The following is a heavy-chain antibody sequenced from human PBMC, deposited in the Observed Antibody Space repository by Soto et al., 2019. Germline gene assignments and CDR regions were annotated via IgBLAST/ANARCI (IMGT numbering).Heavy chain of an antibody. V-gene: IGHV3-9*01. D-gene: IGHD3-10*01. CDR1: GFTFDDYA. J-gene: IGHJ3*02. CDR2: ISWNSGSI. CDR3: AKDIRWFGELNDAFDI. Sequence: DVQLVESGGGLVQPGRSLRLSCAASGFTFDDYAMHWVRQAPGKGLEWVSGISWNSGSIGYADSVKGRFTISRDNAKNSLYLQMNSLRAEDTALYYCAKDIRWFGELNDAFDIWGQGTMVTVSS.